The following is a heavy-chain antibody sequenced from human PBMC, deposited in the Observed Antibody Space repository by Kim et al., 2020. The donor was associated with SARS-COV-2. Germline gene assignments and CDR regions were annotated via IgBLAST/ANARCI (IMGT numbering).Heavy chain of an antibody. CDR1: GFTFSSYG. V-gene: IGHV3-33*01. Sequence: GGSLRLSCAASGFTFSSYGMHWVCQAPGKGLEWVAVIWYDGSNKYYADSVKGRFTISRDNSKNTLYLQMNSLRAEDTAVYYCARDGKWGDEIQLLDYWGQGTLVTVSS. CDR2: IWYDGSNK. CDR3: ARDGKWGDEIQLLDY. J-gene: IGHJ4*02. D-gene: IGHD5-18*01.